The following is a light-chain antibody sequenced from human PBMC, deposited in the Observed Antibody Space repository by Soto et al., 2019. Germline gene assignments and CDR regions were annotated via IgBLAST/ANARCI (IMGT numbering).Light chain of an antibody. Sequence: DIVMTQSPATLSVAPGERVTFSCRASQGVSRKLAWYQHKPGQAPRLLISGASTGATGIPARFSGSGSGTEFAVTISSLQSEDCAIYYCQQYHTWPITCGGGIKVEIK. CDR3: QQYHTWPIT. CDR1: QGVSRK. CDR2: GAS. V-gene: IGKV3-15*01. J-gene: IGKJ4*01.